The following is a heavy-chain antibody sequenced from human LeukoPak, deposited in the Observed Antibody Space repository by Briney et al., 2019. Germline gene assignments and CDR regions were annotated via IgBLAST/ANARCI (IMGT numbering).Heavy chain of an antibody. CDR1: GYTFTGYY. Sequence: GASVKVSCKASGYTFTGYYMHWVRQAPGQGLEWMGWINPNSGGTNYAQKFQGRVTMTRNTSISTAYMELSSLRSEDTAVYYCARDIVVVVAATPEAFDIWGQGTMVTVSS. CDR2: INPNSGGT. V-gene: IGHV1-2*02. CDR3: ARDIVVVVAATPEAFDI. D-gene: IGHD2-15*01. J-gene: IGHJ3*02.